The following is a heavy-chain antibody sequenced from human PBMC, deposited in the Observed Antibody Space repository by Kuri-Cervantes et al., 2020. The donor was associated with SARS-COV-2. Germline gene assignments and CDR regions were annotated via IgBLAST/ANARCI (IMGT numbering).Heavy chain of an antibody. CDR3: ARAYGLLRYIYYMDV. Sequence: SETLSLTCAVSGYSISSGYYWGWIRQPPGKGLEWIGSIYHSGSTYYNPSLKSRVTISVDTSNNQFSLILTSVTAADTAVYYCARAYGLLRYIYYMDVWGEGTTVTVSS. D-gene: IGHD3-9*01. CDR1: GYSISSGYY. V-gene: IGHV4-38-2*01. CDR2: IYHSGST. J-gene: IGHJ6*03.